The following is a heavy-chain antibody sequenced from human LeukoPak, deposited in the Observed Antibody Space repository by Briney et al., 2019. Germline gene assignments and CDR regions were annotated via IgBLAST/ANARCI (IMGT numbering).Heavy chain of an antibody. CDR1: GFTFSSYE. CDR3: ARVSILIVPYYAFDI. CDR2: ISSSGSTI. J-gene: IGHJ3*02. D-gene: IGHD2/OR15-2a*01. V-gene: IGHV3-48*03. Sequence: GGSLRLSCAASGFTFSSYEMNWVRQAPGKGLEWVSYISSSGSTIYYADSVKGRFTISRDNAKNSLYLQMNSLRAEDTAVYYCARVSILIVPYYAFDIWGQGTMVTVSS.